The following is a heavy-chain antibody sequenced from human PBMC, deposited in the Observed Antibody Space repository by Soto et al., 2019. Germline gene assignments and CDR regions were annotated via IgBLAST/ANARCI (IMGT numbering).Heavy chain of an antibody. V-gene: IGHV3-23*01. CDR3: AKGQDPNWNGTHLLPIDY. CDR2: ISGSGGST. CDR1: GFTFSSYA. J-gene: IGHJ4*02. D-gene: IGHD1-1*01. Sequence: GGSLRLSCAASGFTFSSYAMSWVRQAPGKGLEWVSAISGSGGSTYYADSVKGRFTISRDNSKNTLYLQMNSLRAEDTAVYYCAKGQDPNWNGTHLLPIDYWGQGTLVTVSS.